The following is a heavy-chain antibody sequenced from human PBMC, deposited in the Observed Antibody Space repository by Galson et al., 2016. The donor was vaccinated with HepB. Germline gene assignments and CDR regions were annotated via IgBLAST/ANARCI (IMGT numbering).Heavy chain of an antibody. CDR3: ARVGDPTVTDFDY. J-gene: IGHJ4*02. CDR2: ISGSGNSI. Sequence: SLRLSCAASGFTFSNNEMNWVRQAPGRGLEWVSYISGSGNSISYADSVKGRFTISRDNAKNSLYLQMNSLRAEDTAVYYCARVGDPTVTDFDYWGQGTLVTVSS. V-gene: IGHV3-48*03. D-gene: IGHD4-17*01. CDR1: GFTFSNNE.